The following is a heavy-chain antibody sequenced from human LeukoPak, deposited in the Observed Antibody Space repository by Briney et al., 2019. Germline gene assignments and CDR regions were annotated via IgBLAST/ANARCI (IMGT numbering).Heavy chain of an antibody. Sequence: PSETLSLTCAVYGGSFSGYYWSWIRQPPGKGLEWIGEINHSGSTNYNPSLKSRVTISVDTSKNQFSLKLSSVTAADTAVYYCARLTPTTLPIYYYYMDVWGKGTTVTVSS. CDR2: INHSGST. J-gene: IGHJ6*03. D-gene: IGHD1-7*01. V-gene: IGHV4-34*01. CDR1: GGSFSGYY. CDR3: ARLTPTTLPIYYYYMDV.